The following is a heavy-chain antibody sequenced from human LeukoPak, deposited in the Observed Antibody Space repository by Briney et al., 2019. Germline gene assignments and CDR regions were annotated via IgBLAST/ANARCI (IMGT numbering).Heavy chain of an antibody. V-gene: IGHV4-39*07. CDR3: ARDGNYYYMDV. CDR2: IYYSGST. CDR1: GGSISSSSYY. Sequence: KPSETLSLTCTVSGGSISSSSYYWGWIRQPPGKGLEWIGSIYYSGSTYYNPSLKSRVTISVDTSKNQFSLKLSSVTAADTAVYYCARDGNYYYMDVWGKGTTVTVSS. J-gene: IGHJ6*03.